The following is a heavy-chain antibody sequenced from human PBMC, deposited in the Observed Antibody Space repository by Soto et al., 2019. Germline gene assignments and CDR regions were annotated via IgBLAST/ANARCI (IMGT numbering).Heavy chain of an antibody. J-gene: IGHJ4*02. CDR1: GGTFSSYA. V-gene: IGHV1-69*06. CDR2: IIPIFGTA. Sequence: GASVKVSCKASGGTFSSYAISWVRQAPGQGLEWMGGIIPIFGTANYAQKFQGRVTITADKSTSTAYMELGSLRSEDTAVYYCARGPPGGDIVVVPAAMGDYWGQGTLVTVSS. CDR3: ARGPPGGDIVVVPAAMGDY. D-gene: IGHD2-2*01.